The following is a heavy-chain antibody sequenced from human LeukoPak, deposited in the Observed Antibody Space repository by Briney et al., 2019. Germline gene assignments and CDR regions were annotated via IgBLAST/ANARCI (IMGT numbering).Heavy chain of an antibody. Sequence: SLSLSCAASGLTLSCYAMSWVRQAPGKGLGWVSAISGSGGSTYYADSVKGRFTISRDNSKNTLYLQMNSLRAEDTAVYYCAKVRIQLWLFGAFDIWGQGTMVTVSS. CDR1: GLTLSCYA. CDR3: AKVRIQLWLFGAFDI. J-gene: IGHJ3*02. V-gene: IGHV3-23*01. D-gene: IGHD5-18*01. CDR2: ISGSGGST.